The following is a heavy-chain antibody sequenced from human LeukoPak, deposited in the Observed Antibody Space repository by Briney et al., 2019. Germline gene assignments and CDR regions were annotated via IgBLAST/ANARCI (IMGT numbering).Heavy chain of an antibody. CDR2: VYYSGST. D-gene: IGHD4/OR15-4a*01. CDR1: GDSITSGAFY. V-gene: IGHV4-39*01. J-gene: IGHJ5*02. Sequence: PSETLSLTCNVSGDSITSGAFYWAWIRQSPGKGLEWIGNVYYSGSTQYNPSLRGRASISMDKTKNQFSLNLNSVSVTDTAIYYCARRDYAAWFDPWGQGTLVTVSS. CDR3: ARRDYAAWFDP.